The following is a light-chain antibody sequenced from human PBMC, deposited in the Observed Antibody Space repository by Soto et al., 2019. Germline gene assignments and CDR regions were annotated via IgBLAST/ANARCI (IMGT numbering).Light chain of an antibody. J-gene: IGKJ5*01. Sequence: DIQTTQTPWLRSSSVGSIFTITCRSSQAIINYLNWYQQRPCKAPNLLIFGATTLPSGVPSRFSGSGSGTDFTLTITTLQPEDVGIYYCQQCHATPLTFGQGTRLEIK. CDR3: QQCHATPLT. V-gene: IGKV1-39*01. CDR1: QAIINY. CDR2: GAT.